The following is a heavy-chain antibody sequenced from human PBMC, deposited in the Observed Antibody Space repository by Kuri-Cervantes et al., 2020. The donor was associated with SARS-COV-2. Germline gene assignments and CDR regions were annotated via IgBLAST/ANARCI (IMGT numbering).Heavy chain of an antibody. Sequence: ASVKVSCKASGYTFTGYYMHWVRQAPGQGLEWMGWINPNSGGTNYAQKLQGRVTMTRDTSISTAYMELSRLRSDDTAVYYCARDLRAFHPPREAGAYYFDYWGQGTLVTVSS. CDR3: ARDLRAFHPPREAGAYYFDY. CDR1: GYTFTGYY. V-gene: IGHV1-2*02. D-gene: IGHD3-10*01. J-gene: IGHJ4*02. CDR2: INPNSGGT.